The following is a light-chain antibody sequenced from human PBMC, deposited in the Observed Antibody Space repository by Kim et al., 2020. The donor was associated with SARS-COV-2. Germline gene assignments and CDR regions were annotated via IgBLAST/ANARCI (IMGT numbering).Light chain of an antibody. J-gene: IGKJ4*01. V-gene: IGKV3-11*01. CDR1: QSISSY. Sequence: EIVLTQSPATLSLSPGERATLSCRASQSISSYLAWYQQKPGQAPRLLIYDASNRATGIPARFSGSGSGTDFTLTISSLEPEDFAVYYCQQRYGWPTFGGGTKLEIK. CDR2: DAS. CDR3: QQRYGWPT.